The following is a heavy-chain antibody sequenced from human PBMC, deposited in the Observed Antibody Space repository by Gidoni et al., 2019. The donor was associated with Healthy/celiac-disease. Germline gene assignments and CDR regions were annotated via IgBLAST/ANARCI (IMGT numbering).Heavy chain of an antibody. V-gene: IGHV3-33*01. CDR2: IWYDGSNK. D-gene: IGHD4-4*01. Sequence: QVQLVESGGGVVQPGGSLRLSCAAPVFTFSSYGMHWVRQAPGKGLEWVAVIWYDGSNKYYADSVKGRFTISRDNSKNTLYLQMNSLRAEDTAVYYCATYSNLGTRDVWGQGTTVTVSS. CDR1: VFTFSSYG. CDR3: ATYSNLGTRDV. J-gene: IGHJ6*02.